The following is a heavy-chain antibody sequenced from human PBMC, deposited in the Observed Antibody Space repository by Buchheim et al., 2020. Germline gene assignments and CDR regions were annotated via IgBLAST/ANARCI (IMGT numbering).Heavy chain of an antibody. CDR2: ISGSGGST. CDR1: GFTFSSYA. J-gene: IGHJ6*02. CDR3: AKGGDILTGYYKAYYYYYGMDV. Sequence: EVQLLESGGGLVQPGGSLRLSCAASGFTFSSYAMSWVRQAPGKGLEWVSAISGSGGSTYYADSVKGRFTISRDNSKNTMCLQMNSLRAEDTAVYYCAKGGDILTGYYKAYYYYYGMDVWGQGTT. V-gene: IGHV3-23*01. D-gene: IGHD3-9*01.